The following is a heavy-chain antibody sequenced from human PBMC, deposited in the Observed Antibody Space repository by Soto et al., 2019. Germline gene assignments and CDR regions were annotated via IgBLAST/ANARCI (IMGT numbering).Heavy chain of an antibody. V-gene: IGHV1-69*06. Sequence: SVKVSCKVSGYTLTELSMHWVRQAPGRGLEWMGGIIPIFGTANYAQKSQGRVTITADKSTRTAYMELSSLRSEDTAVYYCARALAAGPNYYYYMDVWGKGTTVTVSS. CDR2: IIPIFGTA. J-gene: IGHJ6*03. CDR3: ARALAAGPNYYYYMDV. D-gene: IGHD6-25*01. CDR1: GYTLTELS.